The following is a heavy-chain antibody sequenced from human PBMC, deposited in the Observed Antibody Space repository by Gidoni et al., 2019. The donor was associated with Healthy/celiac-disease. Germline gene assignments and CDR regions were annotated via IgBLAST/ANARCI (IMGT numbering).Heavy chain of an antibody. CDR1: GGSISSGSYY. Sequence: QVQLQESGPGLVKPSPTLSLTCTVSGGSISSGSYYWSWIRQPAGKGLEWIGRSYTSGSTNYNPSLKSRVTISVDTSKNQFSLKLSAVTAADTAVYYCARDHTSSGWYVGFDPWGQGTLVTVSS. J-gene: IGHJ5*02. CDR3: ARDHTSSGWYVGFDP. CDR2: SYTSGST. V-gene: IGHV4-61*02. D-gene: IGHD6-19*01.